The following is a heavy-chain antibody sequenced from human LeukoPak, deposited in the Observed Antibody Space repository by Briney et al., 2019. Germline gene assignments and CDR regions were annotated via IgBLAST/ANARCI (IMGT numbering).Heavy chain of an antibody. J-gene: IGHJ4*02. V-gene: IGHV4-31*03. D-gene: IGHD3-9*01. Sequence: SQTLSLTCTVSGGSISSGGYYWSWIRQHPGKGPGWIGYIYYSGSTYYNPSLKSRVTISVDTSKNQFSLKLSSVTAADTAVYYCARGNTISPNYFDYWGQGTLVTVSS. CDR2: IYYSGST. CDR3: ARGNTISPNYFDY. CDR1: GGSISSGGYY.